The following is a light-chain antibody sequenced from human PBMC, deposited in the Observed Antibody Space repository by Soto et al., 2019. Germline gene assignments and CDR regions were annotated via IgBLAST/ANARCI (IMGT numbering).Light chain of an antibody. Sequence: QPVLTQSPSASASLGASVKLTYTLSSGHNNYAIAWHQQQPEKGPRYLMRLNSDGSHNKGDGIPDRFSGSSSGAERYLIISSLHSEDEADYYCQTWDAGILVFGTGTKLTVL. CDR2: LNSDGSH. V-gene: IGLV4-69*02. J-gene: IGLJ1*01. CDR3: QTWDAGILV. CDR1: SGHNNYA.